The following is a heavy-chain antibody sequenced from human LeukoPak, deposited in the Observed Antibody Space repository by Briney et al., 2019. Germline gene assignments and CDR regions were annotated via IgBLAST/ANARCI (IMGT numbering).Heavy chain of an antibody. Sequence: GGSPRLSCAASGFTVSSNYMSWVRQAPGKGLEWVSIIYSGGSTYYADSVKGRFTISRDNSKNTLYLQMNSLRAEDTAVYYCARDPGGNWGYWGQGTLVTVSS. J-gene: IGHJ4*02. D-gene: IGHD7-27*01. V-gene: IGHV3-66*01. CDR1: GFTVSSNY. CDR3: ARDPGGNWGY. CDR2: IYSGGST.